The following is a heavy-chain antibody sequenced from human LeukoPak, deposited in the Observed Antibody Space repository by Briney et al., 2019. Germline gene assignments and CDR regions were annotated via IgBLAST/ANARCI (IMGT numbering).Heavy chain of an antibody. CDR1: GFTFSSYA. V-gene: IGHV3-23*01. J-gene: IGHJ5*02. Sequence: PGGSLRLSCAASGFTFSSYAMSWVRQAPGKGLEWVSAISGSGGSTYYADSEKGRFTISRDNSKNTLYLQMNSLRAEDTAVYYCAKDLGSSTVLNWFDPWGRGTLVTVSS. D-gene: IGHD2-2*01. CDR2: ISGSGGST. CDR3: AKDLGSSTVLNWFDP.